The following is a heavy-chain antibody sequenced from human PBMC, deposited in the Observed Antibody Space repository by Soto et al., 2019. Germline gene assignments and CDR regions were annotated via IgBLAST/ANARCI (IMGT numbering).Heavy chain of an antibody. D-gene: IGHD4-17*01. Sequence: GGSLRLSCAASGFTFSSYAMSWVRQAPGKGLEWVSAISGSGGSTYYADSVKGRFTISRDNSKNTLYLQMNSLRAEDTAVYYCAKDTSSLNYGDYVPLDYWGQGTLVTVSS. CDR1: GFTFSSYA. CDR2: ISGSGGST. V-gene: IGHV3-23*01. J-gene: IGHJ4*02. CDR3: AKDTSSLNYGDYVPLDY.